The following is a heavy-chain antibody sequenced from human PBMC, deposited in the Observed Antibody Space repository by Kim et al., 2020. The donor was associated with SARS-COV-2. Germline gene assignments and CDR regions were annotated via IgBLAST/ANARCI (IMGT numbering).Heavy chain of an antibody. Sequence: GGSLRLSCAASGFTFSSYGMHWVRQAPGKGLEWVALISYDGGNKYYADSVKGRFTISRDNSKNTLYLQMNSLRPEDTAVYYCAKDIMVRGVIIGYFDYWGEGGLVTVSS. CDR2: ISYDGGNK. CDR3: AKDIMVRGVIIGYFDY. J-gene: IGHJ4*02. D-gene: IGHD3-10*01. CDR1: GFTFSSYG. V-gene: IGHV3-30*18.